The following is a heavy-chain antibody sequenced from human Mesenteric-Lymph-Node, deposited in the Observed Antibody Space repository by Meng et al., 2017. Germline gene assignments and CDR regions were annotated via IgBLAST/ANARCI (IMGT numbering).Heavy chain of an antibody. J-gene: IGHJ4*02. CDR2: INHSGST. Sequence: QVQLQQWGAGLLKPSETQSLTCAVHGGSFSGYYWSWIRQPPGKGLEWIGEINHSGSTNYNPSLKSRVTISVDTSKNQFSLKLSSVTAADTAVYYCARGGGNSWYIDYWGQGTLVTVSS. D-gene: IGHD6-13*01. CDR1: GGSFSGYY. V-gene: IGHV4-34*01. CDR3: ARGGGNSWYIDY.